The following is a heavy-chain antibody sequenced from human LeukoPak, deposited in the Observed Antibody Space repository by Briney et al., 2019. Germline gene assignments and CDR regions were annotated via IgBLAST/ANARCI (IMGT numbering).Heavy chain of an antibody. CDR3: AKFSRAADSY. Sequence: GRSLRPSCEVSGFTFQTFGMHWVRQTPGKRLEWEPLISSVGSYKHYTDSVKGRFTISRDNSKNTLYLQMDSLRVEDTAVYYCAKFSRAADSYWGQGTLVTVSS. CDR1: GFTFQTFG. J-gene: IGHJ4*02. CDR2: ISSVGSYK. V-gene: IGHV3-30*18. D-gene: IGHD2-15*01.